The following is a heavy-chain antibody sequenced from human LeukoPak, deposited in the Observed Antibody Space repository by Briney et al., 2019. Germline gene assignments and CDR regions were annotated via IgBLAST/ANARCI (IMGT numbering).Heavy chain of an antibody. CDR2: LYHSGSP. V-gene: IGHV4-59*01. CDR3: ATLTGTTYPYYFDF. D-gene: IGHD1-20*01. J-gene: IGHJ4*02. CDR1: GASIRHYY. Sequence: PSETLSLTCTVSGASIRHYYWSWIRQPPGKGLEWIGNLYHSGSPNYNPSLKSRVTISIDTAKNQFSLRLRSVTAADTAVYYCATLTGTTYPYYFDFWGQATLVIVSS.